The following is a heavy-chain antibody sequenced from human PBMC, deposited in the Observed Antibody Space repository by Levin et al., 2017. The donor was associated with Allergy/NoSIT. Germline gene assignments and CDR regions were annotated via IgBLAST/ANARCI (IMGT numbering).Heavy chain of an antibody. CDR3: AKVPLRFLGPPDAFDI. J-gene: IGHJ3*02. CDR1: GFTFDDYA. CDR2: ISWNSGSI. D-gene: IGHD3-3*01. Sequence: GGSLRLSCAASGFTFDDYAMHWVRQAPGKGLEWVSGISWNSGSIGYADSVKGRFTISRDNAKNSLYLQMNSLRAEDTALYYCAKVPLRFLGPPDAFDIWGQGTMVTVSS. V-gene: IGHV3-9*01.